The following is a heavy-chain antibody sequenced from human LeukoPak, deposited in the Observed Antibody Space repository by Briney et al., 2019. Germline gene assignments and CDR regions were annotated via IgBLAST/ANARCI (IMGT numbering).Heavy chain of an antibody. V-gene: IGHV4-59*12. CDR2: IYYSGST. CDR3: ARTGLTDSTYYFDY. J-gene: IGHJ4*02. Sequence: SETLSLTCTVSGGSISSYYWSWIRQPPGKGLEWIGYIYYSGSTNYNPSLKSRVTISVDKSKNQFSLKLSSVTAADTAVYYCARTGLTDSTYYFDYWGQGTLVTVSS. D-gene: IGHD3-9*01. CDR1: GGSISSYY.